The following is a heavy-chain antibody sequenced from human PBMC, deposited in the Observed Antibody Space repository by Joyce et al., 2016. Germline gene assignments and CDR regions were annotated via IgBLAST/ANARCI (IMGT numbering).Heavy chain of an antibody. CDR1: GASINSYY. V-gene: IGHV4-59*01. D-gene: IGHD3-16*01. J-gene: IGHJ1*01. CDR2: IYYSGST. Sequence: QVQLQGSGPGLVKPSETLSLTYTVSGASINSYYWNWIRQPPGKGLEWIGHIYYSGSTNYSPSLKSRVTISVDTSKNQFSLNLRSVTAADTAVYYCARGGGVHNSYAEYFQHWGQGTLVTVSS. CDR3: ARGGGVHNSYAEYFQH.